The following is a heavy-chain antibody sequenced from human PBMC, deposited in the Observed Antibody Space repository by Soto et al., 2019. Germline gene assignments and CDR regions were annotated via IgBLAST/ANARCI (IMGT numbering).Heavy chain of an antibody. V-gene: IGHV3-23*01. CDR1: GFTFRNYA. CDR3: AKDRLGAAAGYYYYGMDG. CDR2: ISGSGGST. Sequence: LRLSCAASGFTFRNYAMSWVLQAPGKVLECVSAISGSGGSTYSADSVKGRFHISRDNSKNTLYLQMYCLRAEDTAVYYCAKDRLGAAAGYYYYGMDGWGQGTTVTVSS. J-gene: IGHJ6*02. D-gene: IGHD6-13*01.